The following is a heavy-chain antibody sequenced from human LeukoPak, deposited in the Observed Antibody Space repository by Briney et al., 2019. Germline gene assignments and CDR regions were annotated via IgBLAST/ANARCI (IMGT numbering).Heavy chain of an antibody. CDR3: AMAVIGSGWTLDY. V-gene: IGHV3-23*01. Sequence: GGSLRLSCAASGFTFSSYAMSWVRQAPGKGLEWVSTSGTAGGTSYTDAVKGRFTISRDNSKNTLYLELNSLRAEDAAVYFCAMAVIGSGWTLDYWGQGTLVTVS. CDR1: GFTFSSYA. D-gene: IGHD6-19*01. J-gene: IGHJ4*02. CDR2: SGTAGGT.